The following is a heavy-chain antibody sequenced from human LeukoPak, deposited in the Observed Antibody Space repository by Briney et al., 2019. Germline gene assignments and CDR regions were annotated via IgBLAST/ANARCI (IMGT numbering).Heavy chain of an antibody. V-gene: IGHV1-69*02. Sequence: SVKVSCKASGGTFTSYTNSWVRQAPGQGLELMGRIIPTHGIANYAQKFQGRVTITADKSTSTAYMELSSLSSEDTAVYCCAGGSELARFDCWGQGTLVSASS. D-gene: IGHD1-26*01. CDR2: IIPTHGIA. CDR1: GGTFTSYT. CDR3: AGGSELARFDC. J-gene: IGHJ4*02.